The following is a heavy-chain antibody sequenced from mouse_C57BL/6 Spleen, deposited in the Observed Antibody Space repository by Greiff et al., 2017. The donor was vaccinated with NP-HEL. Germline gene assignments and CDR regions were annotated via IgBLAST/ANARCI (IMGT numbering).Heavy chain of an antibody. Sequence: DVKLVESGGGLVQPGGSLSLSCAASGFTFTDYYMSWVRQPPGKALEWLGFIRNKANGYTTEYSASVKGRFTISRDNSQSILYLQMNALRAEDSATYYCARLYYGSTWYFDVWGTGTTVTVSS. V-gene: IGHV7-3*01. CDR3: ARLYYGSTWYFDV. D-gene: IGHD1-1*01. CDR2: IRNKANGYTT. J-gene: IGHJ1*03. CDR1: GFTFTDYY.